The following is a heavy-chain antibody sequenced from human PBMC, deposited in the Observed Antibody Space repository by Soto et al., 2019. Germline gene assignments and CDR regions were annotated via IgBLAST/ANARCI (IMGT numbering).Heavy chain of an antibody. CDR3: ARDMGIAGRGAFDI. CDR1: GGTFSSYA. D-gene: IGHD6-13*01. CDR2: IIPTFGTA. V-gene: IGHV1-69*06. Sequence: SVKVSCKASGGTFSSYAISWVRQAPGQGLEWMGGIIPTFGTANYAQKFQGRVTITADKSTSTAYMELSSLRSEDTAVYYCARDMGIAGRGAFDIWGQGTMVTV. J-gene: IGHJ3*02.